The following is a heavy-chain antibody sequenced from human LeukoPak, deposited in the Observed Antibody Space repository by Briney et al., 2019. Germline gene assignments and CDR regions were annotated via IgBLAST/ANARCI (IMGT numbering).Heavy chain of an antibody. J-gene: IGHJ5*02. CDR3: ARDREMATNPNWFDP. Sequence: SVKVSCKASGGTFSSYAISWVRQAPGQGLEWMGGIIPIFGTANYAQKLQGRVTTTTDESTSTAYMELSSLRSEDTAVYYCARDREMATNPNWFDPWGQGTLVTVSS. D-gene: IGHD5-24*01. V-gene: IGHV1-69*05. CDR2: IIPIFGTA. CDR1: GGTFSSYA.